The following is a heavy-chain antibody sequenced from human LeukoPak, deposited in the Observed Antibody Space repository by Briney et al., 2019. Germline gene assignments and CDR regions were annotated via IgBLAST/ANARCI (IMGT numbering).Heavy chain of an antibody. J-gene: IGHJ4*02. D-gene: IGHD1-14*01. Sequence: PGRSLRLSCAAPGVFFSNYVMHWVCQAPRQGLEWVTFISSDGKKKYYADSVKGRFTISRDNSKSTVYLQMDSLRVEDAAVYYCATRPPVPRSPGPLDYWGRGPLVTVSS. V-gene: IGHV3-30*03. CDR2: ISSDGKKK. CDR1: GVFFSNYV. CDR3: ATRPPVPRSPGPLDY.